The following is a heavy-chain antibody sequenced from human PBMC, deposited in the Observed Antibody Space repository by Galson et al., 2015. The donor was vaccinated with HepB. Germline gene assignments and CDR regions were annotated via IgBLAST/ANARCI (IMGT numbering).Heavy chain of an antibody. D-gene: IGHD5-12*01. CDR3: ARQIVATNHPEYYFDY. V-gene: IGHV5-51*01. J-gene: IGHJ4*02. CDR1: GYSFTSYW. CDR2: IHPGDSDT. Sequence: QSGAEVKKPGESLKISCKGSGYSFTSYWIGWVRQMPGKGLEWMGIIHPGDSDTRYSPSFQGQVTISADKSISTAYLQWSSLKASDTAMYYCARQIVATNHPEYYFDYWGQGTLVTVSS.